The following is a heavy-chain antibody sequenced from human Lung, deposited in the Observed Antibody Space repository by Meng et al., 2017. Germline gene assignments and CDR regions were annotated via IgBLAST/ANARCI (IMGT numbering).Heavy chain of an antibody. Sequence: QVQLQQRGPGRLKPSETLSLTCVVSGGSFSDYYWSWIRQPPGKGLEWIGEINHSGSTNYNPSLESRATISVDTSQNNLSLKLSSVTAADSAVYYCARGPTTMAHDFDYWGQGTLVTVSS. CDR3: ARGPTTMAHDFDY. V-gene: IGHV4-34*01. D-gene: IGHD4-11*01. CDR1: GGSFSDYY. J-gene: IGHJ4*02. CDR2: INHSGST.